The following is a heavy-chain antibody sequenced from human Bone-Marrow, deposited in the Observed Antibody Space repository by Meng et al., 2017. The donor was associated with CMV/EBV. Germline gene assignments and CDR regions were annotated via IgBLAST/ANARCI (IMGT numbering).Heavy chain of an antibody. J-gene: IGHJ4*02. CDR3: ARLGVIAARGFVDY. Sequence: SETLSLTCTVSGGSISSSSYYWGWIRQTPQKGLEWIGSVSQSGSAYYNPSLERRATISVDTSKNQFSLRLTSVTAADTAVYYCARLGVIAARGFVDYWGLGTLVTVSS. CDR2: VSQSGSA. D-gene: IGHD2-21*01. CDR1: GGSISSSSYY. V-gene: IGHV4-39*01.